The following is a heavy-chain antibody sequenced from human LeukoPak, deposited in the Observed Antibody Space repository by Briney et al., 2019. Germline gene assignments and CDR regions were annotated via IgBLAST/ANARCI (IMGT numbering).Heavy chain of an antibody. Sequence: GGSLRLSCAASGFTFSSYGMHWVRQAPGKGLEWVAVISYDGSNKYYADSVKGRFTISRDNSKNTLYLQMNSLRAEDTAVYYCARVLLWFGELIYGMDVWGQGTTVTVSS. CDR3: ARVLLWFGELIYGMDV. V-gene: IGHV3-30*03. J-gene: IGHJ6*02. CDR2: ISYDGSNK. D-gene: IGHD3-10*01. CDR1: GFTFSSYG.